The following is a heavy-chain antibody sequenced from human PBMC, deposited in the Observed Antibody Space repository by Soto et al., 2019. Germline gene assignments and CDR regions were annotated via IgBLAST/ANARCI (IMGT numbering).Heavy chain of an antibody. D-gene: IGHD2-8*01. V-gene: IGHV4-39*01. CDR2: VYYRGRS. Sequence: LSLPCTVSGGSVSNSNYYWGWIRQSPGKGLEWIGSVYYRGRSYSKSSVKSRVTISVDTSKNQFSLNLNSVTASDTAVYFCVSQRTSVLTQAYFDYWGPGALVTVSS. J-gene: IGHJ4*02. CDR3: VSQRTSVLTQAYFDY. CDR1: GGSVSNSNYY.